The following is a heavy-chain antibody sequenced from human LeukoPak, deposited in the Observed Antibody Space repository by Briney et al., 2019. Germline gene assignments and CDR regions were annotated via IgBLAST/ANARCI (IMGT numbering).Heavy chain of an antibody. D-gene: IGHD3-22*01. CDR3: ARDLENYYDRYFDL. J-gene: IGHJ2*01. CDR2: IYTSGST. V-gene: IGHV4-4*07. CDR1: GGSISSYY. Sequence: SETLSLTCTVSGGSISSYYWSWIRQPPGKGLEWIGRIYTSGSTNYNPSLKSRVTMSVDTSKNQFSLKLSSVTAADTAVYYCARDLENYYDRYFDLWGRGTLVTVSS.